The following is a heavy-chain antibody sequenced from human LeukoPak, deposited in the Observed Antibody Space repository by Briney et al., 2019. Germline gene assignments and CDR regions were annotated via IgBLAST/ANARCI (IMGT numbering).Heavy chain of an antibody. J-gene: IGHJ4*02. CDR1: GYMFNNYG. CDR3: ARGTTMVRGVIITSPDY. D-gene: IGHD3-10*01. V-gene: IGHV1-18*01. Sequence: ASVKVSCKTSGYMFNNYGFIWVRQAPGQGLEWMGWISANNGNTNYAPKLQDRVTMTTDTFTNTAYMDLRSLRSDDTAVYYCARGTTMVRGVIITSPDYWGQGTLVTVSS. CDR2: ISANNGNT.